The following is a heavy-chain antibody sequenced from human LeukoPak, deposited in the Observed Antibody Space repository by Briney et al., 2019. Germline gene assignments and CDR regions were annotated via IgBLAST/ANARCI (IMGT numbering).Heavy chain of an antibody. CDR1: GFTFSSYS. Sequence: PGGSLRLSCAASGFTFSSYSMNWVRQAPGKGLEWVSYISSSSSSTIYYADSVKGRFTISRDNAKNSLYLQMNSLRAEDTAVYYCARDLEWELQRSDAFDYWGQGTLVTVSS. D-gene: IGHD1-26*01. CDR3: ARDLEWELQRSDAFDY. V-gene: IGHV3-48*01. J-gene: IGHJ4*02. CDR2: ISSSSSSTI.